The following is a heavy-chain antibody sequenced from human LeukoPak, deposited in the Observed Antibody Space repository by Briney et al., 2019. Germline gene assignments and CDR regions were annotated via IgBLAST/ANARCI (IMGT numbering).Heavy chain of an antibody. Sequence: SETLSLTCTVSGGSISSSSYYWGWIRQPPGKGLEWIGEINHSGSTNYNPSLKSRVTISVDTSKNQFSLKLSSVTAADTAVYYCARRGEYYYDSSGYYNYWGQGTLVTVSS. CDR2: INHSGST. CDR1: GGSISSSSYY. CDR3: ARRGEYYYDSSGYYNY. J-gene: IGHJ4*02. V-gene: IGHV4-39*07. D-gene: IGHD3-22*01.